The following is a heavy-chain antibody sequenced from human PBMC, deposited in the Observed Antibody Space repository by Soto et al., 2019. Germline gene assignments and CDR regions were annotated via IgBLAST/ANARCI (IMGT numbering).Heavy chain of an antibody. Sequence: SGGSLRLSCAASGFTFDDYAMHWVRQAPGKGLEWVSGISWNSGSIGYADSVKGRFTISRDNAKNSLYLQMNSLRAEDTALYYCAKSYYDSSGYYYGAFDIWGQGTMVTVSS. CDR1: GFTFDDYA. CDR2: ISWNSGSI. V-gene: IGHV3-9*01. J-gene: IGHJ3*02. CDR3: AKSYYDSSGYYYGAFDI. D-gene: IGHD3-22*01.